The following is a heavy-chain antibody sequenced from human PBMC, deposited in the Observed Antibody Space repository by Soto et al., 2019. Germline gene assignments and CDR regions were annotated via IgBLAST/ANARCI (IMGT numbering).Heavy chain of an antibody. D-gene: IGHD3-16*02. Sequence: QVQLQESGPGLVKPSQTLSLTCTVSGGSITSGYYYWSWIRQPPGKGLEWIGYISYSGSTYYNPSLKSRVTISIDTSKNQFSLKLSSVTAADTAVYYCARASFDGFYFDYWGQVALVTVSS. CDR3: ARASFDGFYFDY. CDR1: GGSITSGYYY. CDR2: ISYSGST. V-gene: IGHV4-30-4*01. J-gene: IGHJ4*02.